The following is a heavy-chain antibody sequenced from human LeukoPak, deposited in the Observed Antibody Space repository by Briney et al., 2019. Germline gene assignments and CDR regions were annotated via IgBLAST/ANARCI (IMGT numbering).Heavy chain of an antibody. CDR2: ISSNGGST. V-gene: IGHV3-64D*06. D-gene: IGHD2-2*01. CDR3: VKVGKYCSSTSCYVRHYYFDY. Sequence: GGSLRLSCSASGFTFSSYAMHWVRQAPGKGLEYVSAISSNGGSTYYADSVKGRLTISRDNSKNTLYLQMSSLRAEDTAVYYCVKVGKYCSSTSCYVRHYYFDYWGQGTLVTVSS. J-gene: IGHJ4*02. CDR1: GFTFSSYA.